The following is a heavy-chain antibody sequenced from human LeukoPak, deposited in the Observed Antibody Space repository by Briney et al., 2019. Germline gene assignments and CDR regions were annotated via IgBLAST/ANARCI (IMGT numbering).Heavy chain of an antibody. CDR3: ASTYYYDSSGYSPLYYYYYMDV. J-gene: IGHJ6*03. CDR1: GGTFSSYA. CDR2: IIPIFGTA. Sequence: SVKVSCKASGGTFSSYAISWVRQAPGQGLEWMGGIIPIFGTANYAQKFQGRVTITADESTSTAYMELSSLRSEDTAVYYCASTYYYDSSGYSPLYYYYYMDVWGKGTTVTISS. D-gene: IGHD3-22*01. V-gene: IGHV1-69*13.